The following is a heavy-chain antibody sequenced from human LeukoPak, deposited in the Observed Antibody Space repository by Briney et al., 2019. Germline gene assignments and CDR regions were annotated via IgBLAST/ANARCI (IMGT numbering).Heavy chain of an antibody. CDR3: AKGDSGETYFNY. CDR1: GFTFSIYT. J-gene: IGHJ4*02. V-gene: IGHV3-30*18. CDR2: ISYDGSNK. D-gene: IGHD1-26*01. Sequence: GGSLRLSCAASGFTFSIYTMNWVRQAPGKGLEWVAVISYDGSNKYYADSVKGRFTISRDNSKNTLYLQMNSLRAEDTAVYYCAKGDSGETYFNYWGQGTLVTVSS.